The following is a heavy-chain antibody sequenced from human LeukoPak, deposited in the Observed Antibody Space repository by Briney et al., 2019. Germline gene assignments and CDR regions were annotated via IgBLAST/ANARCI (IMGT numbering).Heavy chain of an antibody. J-gene: IGHJ3*02. Sequence: PSETLSLTCTVSGGSISSYYWSWIRQPPGKGLEWIGYIYYSGSTNYNPSLKSRVTISVDTSKNQFSMKLSSVTAADTAVYYCARARVTMIVVGYAFDIWGQGTMVTVSS. CDR1: GGSISSYY. D-gene: IGHD3-22*01. CDR2: IYYSGST. V-gene: IGHV4-59*01. CDR3: ARARVTMIVVGYAFDI.